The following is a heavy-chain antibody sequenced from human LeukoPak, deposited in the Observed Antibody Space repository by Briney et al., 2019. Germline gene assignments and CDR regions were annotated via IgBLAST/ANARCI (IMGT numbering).Heavy chain of an antibody. Sequence: GGSLRLSCAASGFTFSSYAMHWVRQAPGKGLEWVAVISYDGSNKYYADSVKGRFTISRDNSKNTLHLIMNSLRAEDTAVYYCARDEGGVWFGGGMEIWGQGTLVTVSS. V-gene: IGHV3-30*04. D-gene: IGHD3-10*01. J-gene: IGHJ4*02. CDR3: ARDEGGVWFGGGMEI. CDR2: ISYDGSNK. CDR1: GFTFSSYA.